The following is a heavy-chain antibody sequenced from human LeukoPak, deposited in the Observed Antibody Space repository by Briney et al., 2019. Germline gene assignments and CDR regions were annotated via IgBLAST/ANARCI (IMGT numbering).Heavy chain of an antibody. CDR1: GYSISSGYY. V-gene: IGHV4-38-2*01. J-gene: IGHJ4*02. D-gene: IGHD5-18*01. Sequence: SETLSLTCAVSGYSISSGYYWGWIRQPPGKGLEWIGSIYHSGSTYYNPSLKGRVTISVDTSKNQFSLKLSSVTAADTAVYYCASTVGTAMVNYWGQGTLVTVSS. CDR3: ASTVGTAMVNY. CDR2: IYHSGST.